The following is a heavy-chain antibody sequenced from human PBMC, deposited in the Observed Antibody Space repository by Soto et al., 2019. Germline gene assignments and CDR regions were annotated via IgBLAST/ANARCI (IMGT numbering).Heavy chain of an antibody. CDR1: DFSLSTRGVG. J-gene: IGHJ4*02. CDR2: IYWDDDK. V-gene: IGHV2-70*01. Sequence: SGPTLVNPTQTLTLTCTFSDFSLSTRGVGVGWIRQPPGKALEWLALIYWDDDKYYSTSLKTRLTISKDTSKNQVVLTMTNMDPVDTATYYCARSIAAAGNLPYFYFDYWGQGTLVTVSS. CDR3: ARSIAAAGNLPYFYFDY. D-gene: IGHD6-13*01.